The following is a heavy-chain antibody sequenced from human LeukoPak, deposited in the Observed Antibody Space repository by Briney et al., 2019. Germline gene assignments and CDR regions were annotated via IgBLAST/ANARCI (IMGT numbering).Heavy chain of an antibody. Sequence: ASVKVSCKASGYTFTGYYMHWVRQAPGQGLEWMGWINPNTGDTNYAQKFQGRVTMTRDTSISTAYMELSSLRSEDTAVYYCASARIAVAGVFDYWGQGTLVTVSS. CDR2: INPNTGDT. CDR1: GYTFTGYY. J-gene: IGHJ4*02. V-gene: IGHV1-2*02. CDR3: ASARIAVAGVFDY. D-gene: IGHD6-19*01.